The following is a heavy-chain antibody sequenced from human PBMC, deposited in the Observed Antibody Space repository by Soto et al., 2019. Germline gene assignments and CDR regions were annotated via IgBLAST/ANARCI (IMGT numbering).Heavy chain of an antibody. CDR1: GYNFMRYG. Sequence: QVQLVQSGAEVKKPGASVKVSCKASGYNFMRYGFTWVRQAPGQGVEWMGWINVDNGETKYPQKIQGRVTITTDTSTSTVYMEVRSLTSDDTAVYYCARWISGGYSDWFDPWGHGTLVTVSS. CDR2: INVDNGET. V-gene: IGHV1-18*04. J-gene: IGHJ5*02. CDR3: ARWISGGYSDWFDP. D-gene: IGHD1-26*01.